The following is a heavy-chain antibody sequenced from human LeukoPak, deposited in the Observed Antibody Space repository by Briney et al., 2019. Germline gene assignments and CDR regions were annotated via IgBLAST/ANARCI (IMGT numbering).Heavy chain of an antibody. Sequence: KTSETLSFTCTVSGGSISSGGYYWTWIRQHPGKGLEWIGFFYDSESSYFNPSLKSRLSISVDTSRNQFSLNLTSVIAADTAVYYCARGSGGDNYGSYYFDSWGQGSLVTVSS. V-gene: IGHV4-31*03. D-gene: IGHD5-18*01. CDR3: ARGSGGDNYGSYYFDS. CDR2: FYDSESS. CDR1: GGSISSGGYY. J-gene: IGHJ4*02.